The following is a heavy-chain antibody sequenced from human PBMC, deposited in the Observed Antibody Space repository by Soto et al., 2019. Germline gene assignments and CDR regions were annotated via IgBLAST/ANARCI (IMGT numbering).Heavy chain of an antibody. CDR2: INHSGST. CDR1: GGSFSGYY. V-gene: IGHV4-34*01. Sequence: SETLSLTCAVYGGSFSGYYWSWIRQPPGKGLEWIGEINHSGSTNYNPSLKSRVTISVDTSKNQFSLKLSSVTAADTAVYYCARGEWEGYDFWSGYYVTTFDYWRQGTLVTVSS. J-gene: IGHJ4*02. CDR3: ARGEWEGYDFWSGYYVTTFDY. D-gene: IGHD3-3*01.